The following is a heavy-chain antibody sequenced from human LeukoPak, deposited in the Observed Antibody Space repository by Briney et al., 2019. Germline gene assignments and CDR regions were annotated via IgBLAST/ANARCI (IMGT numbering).Heavy chain of an antibody. CDR1: GFTVSSNY. V-gene: IGHV3-66*01. CDR2: IYSGGST. D-gene: IGHD4-17*01. J-gene: IGHJ6*02. CDR3: ARASVGDYGDYGSQWYYYGMDV. Sequence: GGSPRLSCAASGFTVSSNYMSWVRQAPGKGLEWVSVIYSGGSTYYADSVKGRFTISRDNSKNTLYLQMNSLRAEDTAVYYCARASVGDYGDYGSQWYYYGMDVWGQGTTVTVSS.